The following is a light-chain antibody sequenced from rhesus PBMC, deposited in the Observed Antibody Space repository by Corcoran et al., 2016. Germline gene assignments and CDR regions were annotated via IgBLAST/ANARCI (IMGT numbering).Light chain of an antibody. J-gene: IGKJ4*01. Sequence: DIQMTQSPSPLSAAVGDRVTITCRASQGITNDLAWYQQKPGETPKLLIYEASSLQSGIPSRFSGSGSGTDFTLTISSLQSEDFATYYFQHYSSTPLTFGGGTKVEIK. V-gene: IGKV1-22*01. CDR2: EAS. CDR3: QHYSSTPLT. CDR1: QGITND.